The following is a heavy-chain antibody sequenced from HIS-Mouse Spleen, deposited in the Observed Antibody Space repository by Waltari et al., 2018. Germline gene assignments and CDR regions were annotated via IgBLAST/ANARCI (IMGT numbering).Heavy chain of an antibody. CDR1: GGSISSSSYY. CDR3: AREIPYSSSWYDWYFDL. CDR2: IYYSGST. J-gene: IGHJ2*01. Sequence: QLQLQESGPGLVKPSETLSLTCTVSGGSISSSSYYWGWIRQPPGKGLEWIGGIYYSGSTYNNPSLKSRVTISVDTSKNQFSLKLGSVTAADTAVYYCAREIPYSSSWYDWYFDLWGRGTLVTVSS. V-gene: IGHV4-39*07. D-gene: IGHD6-13*01.